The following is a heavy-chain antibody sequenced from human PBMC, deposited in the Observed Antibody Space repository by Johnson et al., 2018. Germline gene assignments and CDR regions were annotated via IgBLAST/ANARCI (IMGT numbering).Heavy chain of an antibody. J-gene: IGHJ3*02. CDR3: ARDRDYLDAFDI. Sequence: QVQLQESGPGLVKPSETLSLTCAVSGGSVSSYYWSWIRQPPGKGLEWIGYIYYSGSTNYNPSLKSRVTISLDTSTNQFSLKLSSVTAADTAVYYCARDRDYLDAFDIWGQGTMVTVSS. CDR2: IYYSGST. V-gene: IGHV4-59*02. D-gene: IGHD4-17*01. CDR1: GGSVSSYY.